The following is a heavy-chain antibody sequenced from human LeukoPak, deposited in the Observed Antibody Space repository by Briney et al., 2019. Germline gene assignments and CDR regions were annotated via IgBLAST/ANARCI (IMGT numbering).Heavy chain of an antibody. D-gene: IGHD6-13*01. CDR3: ARSELVPIFYYYYYYMDV. CDR1: GGTFSSYA. CDR2: IIPIFGTA. V-gene: IGHV1-69*05. Sequence: SVKVSCKASGGTFSSYAISWVRQAPGQGLEWMGGIIPIFGTAIYAQKFQGRVTITTDESTSTAYMELSSLRSEDTAVYYCARSELVPIFYYYYYYMDVWGKGTTVTVSS. J-gene: IGHJ6*03.